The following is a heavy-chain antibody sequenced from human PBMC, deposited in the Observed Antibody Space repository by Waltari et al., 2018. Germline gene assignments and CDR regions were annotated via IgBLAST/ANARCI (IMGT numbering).Heavy chain of an antibody. CDR1: GGTFSSYA. V-gene: IGHV1-69*13. D-gene: IGHD2-15*01. J-gene: IGHJ6*02. CDR2: IIPIFGTA. CDR3: ASSYCSGGSCYSGYYYYYGMDV. Sequence: QVQLVQSGAEVKKPGSSVKVSCKASGGTFSSYAISWVRQAPGQGLEWMGGIIPIFGTANYAQKVQGRVTITADESTSTAYMELSSLRSEDTAVYYCASSYCSGGSCYSGYYYYYGMDVWGQGTTVTVSS.